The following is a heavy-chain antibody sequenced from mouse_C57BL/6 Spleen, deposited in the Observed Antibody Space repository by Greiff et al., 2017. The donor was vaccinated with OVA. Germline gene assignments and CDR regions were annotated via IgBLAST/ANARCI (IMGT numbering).Heavy chain of an antibody. J-gene: IGHJ2*01. Sequence: VQRVESGPELVKPGASVKISCKASGYAFSSSWMNWVKQRPGKGLEWIGRIYPGDGDTNYNGKFKGKATLTADKSSSTAYMQLSSLTSEDSAVYFCARGPFFDYWGQGTTLTVSS. V-gene: IGHV1-82*01. CDR3: ARGPFFDY. CDR1: GYAFSSSW. CDR2: IYPGDGDT.